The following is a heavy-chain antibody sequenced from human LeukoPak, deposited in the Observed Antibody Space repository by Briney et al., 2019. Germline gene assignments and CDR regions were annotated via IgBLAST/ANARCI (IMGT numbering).Heavy chain of an antibody. CDR3: ARHPAYCSGDC. CDR2: INPGTGGT. Sequence: ASVKVSFKASGYTFTSYFIHWVRQAPGQGLEWMGIINPGTGGTTYAQNFQGRVTMTSDTSTSTAYMELTSLRSDDTAVYYCARHPAYCSGDCWGQGTLVTVSS. CDR1: GYTFTSYF. D-gene: IGHD2-15*01. V-gene: IGHV1-46*01. J-gene: IGHJ4*02.